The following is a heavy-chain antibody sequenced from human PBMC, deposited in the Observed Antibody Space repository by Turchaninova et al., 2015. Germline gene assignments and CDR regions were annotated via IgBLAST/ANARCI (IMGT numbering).Heavy chain of an antibody. V-gene: IGHV6-1*01. CDR3: ARDPHGNYGTDY. CDR2: TYDRSTCYN. J-gene: IGHJ4*02. Sequence: QVQLQQSGPGLVKPSQTLSLTCAISGDSVYSNSATWTCIRESPSSGLEWLGRTYDRSTCYNDYAISVKSRRAIQPDTSKNQFSLQLNSVTPDDTGVYYCARDPHGNYGTDYWGPGTLVTVSS. CDR1: GDSVYSNSAT. D-gene: IGHD4-17*01.